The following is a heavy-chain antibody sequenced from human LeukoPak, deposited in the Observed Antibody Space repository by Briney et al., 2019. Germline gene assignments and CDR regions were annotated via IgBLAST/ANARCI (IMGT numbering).Heavy chain of an antibody. CDR3: ASTTVTTPYYYYGMDV. J-gene: IGHJ6*02. CDR2: INAGNGNT. Sequence: ASVKVSCKASGYTFTSYAMQWVRQAPGQRLEWMGWINAGNGNTKYSQKFQGRVTITRDTSASTAYMELSSLRSEDTAVYYCASTTVTTPYYYYGMDVWGQGTTVTVSS. V-gene: IGHV1-3*01. D-gene: IGHD4-17*01. CDR1: GYTFTSYA.